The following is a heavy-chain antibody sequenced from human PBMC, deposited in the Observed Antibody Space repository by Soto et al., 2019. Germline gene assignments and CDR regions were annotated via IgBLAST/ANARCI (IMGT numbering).Heavy chain of an antibody. J-gene: IGHJ5*02. CDR1: GGSISSSDFY. V-gene: IGHV4-39*01. Sequence: SGTLSLSCTVSGGSISSSDFYWGWLRQTPGKGLEFIGSMYYSGSTYYNPSLKSRLTISVDTSKNQFTLKLISVTAADTAVYYCAVVDSTGNWFAPWGEGALVTVSS. CDR2: MYYSGST. CDR3: AVVDSTGNWFAP. D-gene: IGHD6-25*01.